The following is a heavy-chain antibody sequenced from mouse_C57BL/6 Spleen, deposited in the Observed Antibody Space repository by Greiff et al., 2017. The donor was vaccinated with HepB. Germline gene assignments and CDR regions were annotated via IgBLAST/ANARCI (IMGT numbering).Heavy chain of an antibody. CDR2: IYPGDGDT. CDR3: ARKPGSSYRYFDV. CDR1: GYAFSSSW. V-gene: IGHV1-82*01. Sequence: QVQLQQSGPELVKPGASVKISCKASGYAFSSSWMNWVKQRPGKGLEWIGRIYPGDGDTNYNGKFKGKATLTADKSSSTAYMQLSSLTSEDSAVYFCARKPGSSYRYFDVWGTGTTVTVSS. D-gene: IGHD1-1*01. J-gene: IGHJ1*03.